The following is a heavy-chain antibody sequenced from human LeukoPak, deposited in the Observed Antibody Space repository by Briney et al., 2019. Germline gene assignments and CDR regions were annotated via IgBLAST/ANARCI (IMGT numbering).Heavy chain of an antibody. CDR1: GFTFSSFS. Sequence: GGSLRLSCAASGFTFSSFSMNWVRQAPGKGLEWISYISSSGPTIYYADSVKGRFTISRDNAKNSLYLQMNSLGPEDTAVYYCARDPYSGNYGNYYYYYMDVWGKGTTVTISS. V-gene: IGHV3-48*04. CDR3: ARDPYSGNYGNYYYYYMDV. J-gene: IGHJ6*03. CDR2: ISSSGPTI. D-gene: IGHD1-26*01.